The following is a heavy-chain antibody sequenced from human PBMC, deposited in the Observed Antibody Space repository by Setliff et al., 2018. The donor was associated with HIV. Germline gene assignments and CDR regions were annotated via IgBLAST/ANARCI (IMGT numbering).Heavy chain of an antibody. V-gene: IGHV3-72*01. CDR1: GFTFSDHY. CDR2: SRNKANSYST. J-gene: IGHJ3*02. CDR3: VKDAGLPTMIIVADAFDI. D-gene: IGHD3-16*01. Sequence: GGSLRLSCAASGFTFSDHYMDWVRQAPGKGLEWVGRSRNKANSYSTDYAASVKGRFTISRDVSKNTVDLQMSNLRAEDTAVYYCVKDAGLPTMIIVADAFDIWGQGTMVTVS.